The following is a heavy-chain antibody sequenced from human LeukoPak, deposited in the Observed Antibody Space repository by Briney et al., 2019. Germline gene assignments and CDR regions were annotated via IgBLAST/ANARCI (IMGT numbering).Heavy chain of an antibody. V-gene: IGHV4-34*01. CDR3: ARLTREIRVYYYYMDV. CDR2: INHSGST. CDR1: GGSFSGYY. Sequence: SETLSLTCAVYGGSFSGYYWSWIRQPPGKGLEWIGEINHSGSTNYNPSLKSRVTISVDTSKNQFSLKLSSVTAADTAVHYCARLTREIRVYYYYMDVWGKGTTVTVSS. J-gene: IGHJ6*03. D-gene: IGHD1-26*01.